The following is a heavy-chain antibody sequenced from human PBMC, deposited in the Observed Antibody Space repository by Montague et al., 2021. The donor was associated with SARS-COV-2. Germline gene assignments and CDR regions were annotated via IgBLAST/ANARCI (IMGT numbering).Heavy chain of an antibody. CDR1: GGSISSVCYY. CDR2: IYYSGST. V-gene: IGHV4-31*01. D-gene: IGHD2-2*01. CDR3: ATECLGYCSSTSYYGRHYCMDV. J-gene: IGHJ6*02. Sequence: TLSLTCTVSGGSISSVCYYWSWIRPHPGKGLEWIGYIYYSGSTYSNPSLKSPVTISVDRSKNQFSLKLSSVTAADTAVYYCATECLGYCSSTSYYGRHYCMDVWGQGTTVTVSS.